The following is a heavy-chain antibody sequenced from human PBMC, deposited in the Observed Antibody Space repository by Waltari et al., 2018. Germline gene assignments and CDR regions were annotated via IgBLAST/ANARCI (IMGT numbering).Heavy chain of an antibody. J-gene: IGHJ4*02. V-gene: IGHV4-39*01. CDR3: YDA. Sequence: QLQLQESGPGLVKSSETLSLTCTVSGVSISSSSHSWGWIRRPPGQGLEWIGSIYYSGSTFYNPALKSRVTISVDTSKNQFSLSLTSVTAGIYYGSGSYDAWGQGTLVTVSS. D-gene: IGHD3-10*01. CDR1: GVSISSSSHS. CDR2: IYYSGST.